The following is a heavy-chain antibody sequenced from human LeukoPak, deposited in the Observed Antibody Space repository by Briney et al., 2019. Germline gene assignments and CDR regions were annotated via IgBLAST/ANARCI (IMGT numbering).Heavy chain of an antibody. J-gene: IGHJ4*02. CDR2: INHSGST. D-gene: IGHD3-3*01. V-gene: IGHV4-34*01. Sequence: PSETLSLTCAVYGGSFSGYYWGWIRQPPGKGLEWIGEINHSGSTNYNPSLKSRVTISVDTSKNQFSLKLSSVTAADTAVYYCARRSYYDFWSGYSDGFDYWGQGTLVTVSS. CDR1: GGSFSGYY. CDR3: ARRSYYDFWSGYSDGFDY.